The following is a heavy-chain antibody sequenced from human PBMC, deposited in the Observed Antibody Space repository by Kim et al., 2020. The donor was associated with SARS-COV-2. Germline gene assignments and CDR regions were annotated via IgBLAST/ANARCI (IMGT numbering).Heavy chain of an antibody. J-gene: IGHJ4*02. Sequence: DSVKGRFTISRDNSQNTLYLQMNSLRADDTAVYYCAKGKSSGWYGTYFDYWGQGTLVTVSS. CDR3: AKGKSSGWYGTYFDY. V-gene: IGHV3-23*01. D-gene: IGHD6-19*01.